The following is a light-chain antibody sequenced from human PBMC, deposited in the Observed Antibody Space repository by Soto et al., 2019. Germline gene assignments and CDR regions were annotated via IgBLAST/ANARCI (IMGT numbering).Light chain of an antibody. CDR2: AAS. CDR3: QQSYSTPPIT. J-gene: IGKJ5*01. Sequence: DIRMTQSPSSLFASLGDRLTILCRPSQSITNNLNWYQQKPGKAPNLLIYAASSLQSGVPSRFSGSGSGTDFTLTITSLQPEDFATYYCQQSYSTPPITFGQGTRLEIK. V-gene: IGKV1-39*01. CDR1: QSITNN.